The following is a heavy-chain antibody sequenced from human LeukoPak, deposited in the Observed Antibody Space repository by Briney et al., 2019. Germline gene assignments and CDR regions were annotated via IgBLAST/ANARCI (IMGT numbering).Heavy chain of an antibody. J-gene: IGHJ4*02. D-gene: IGHD6-19*01. Sequence: GGSLRLSCAASGLTFSTYWGNWVRQAPGKGLEWVANIEQDGSEKNYVDSVKGRFTISRDNGANSLYLQMNNLRVEDTGVYYCVGGIGWLPDYWGQGTLVTVSS. V-gene: IGHV3-7*01. CDR1: GLTFSTYW. CDR3: VGGIGWLPDY. CDR2: IEQDGSEK.